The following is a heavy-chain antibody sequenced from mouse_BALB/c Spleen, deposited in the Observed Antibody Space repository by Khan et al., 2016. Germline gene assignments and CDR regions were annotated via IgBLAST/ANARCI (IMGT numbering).Heavy chain of an antibody. V-gene: IGHV1S34*01. CDR1: GYSFTGYY. CDR2: ITSYNGAT. J-gene: IGHJ3*01. CDR3: ARPYGSRYVGFAY. D-gene: IGHD1-1*01. Sequence: LVKTGASVKISCKASGYSFTGYYMHWVKQSHGKSLEWLGYITSYNGATSYNQKFKGKATFTVDTSSSTAYMQFNSLTSEDSALSYCARPYGSRYVGFAYWGQGTLVTVAA.